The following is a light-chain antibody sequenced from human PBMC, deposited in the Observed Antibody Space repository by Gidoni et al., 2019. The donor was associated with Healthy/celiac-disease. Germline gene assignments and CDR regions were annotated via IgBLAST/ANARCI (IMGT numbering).Light chain of an antibody. Sequence: DIQMTQSPSSLSASVGDRVTITCRASQSISSYLNWYQQKPGKAPKLLIYAASSLQSGVPSRFSGSGSGTDVTLTISSLQPEDFATYYCQQRYSTPPYTFXQXTKLEIK. J-gene: IGKJ2*01. CDR1: QSISSY. CDR3: QQRYSTPPYT. CDR2: AAS. V-gene: IGKV1-39*01.